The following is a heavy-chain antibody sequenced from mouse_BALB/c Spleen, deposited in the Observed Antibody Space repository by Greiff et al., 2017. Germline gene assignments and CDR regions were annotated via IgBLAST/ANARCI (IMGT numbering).Heavy chain of an antibody. J-gene: IGHJ4*01. Sequence: QVQLQQSGPGLVQPSQSLSITCTVSGFSFTSYGVHWVRQSPGKGLEWLGVIWSGGSTDYNAAFISRLSISKDNSKSQVFFKMNSLQANDTAIYYCARKGGYDVGYAMDYWGQGTSVTVSS. CDR1: GFSFTSYG. D-gene: IGHD2-14*01. CDR2: IWSGGST. CDR3: ARKGGYDVGYAMDY. V-gene: IGHV2-2*02.